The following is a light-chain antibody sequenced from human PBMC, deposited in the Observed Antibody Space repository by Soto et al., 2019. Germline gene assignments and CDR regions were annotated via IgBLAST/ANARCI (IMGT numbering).Light chain of an antibody. V-gene: IGLV1-40*01. J-gene: IGLJ2*01. CDR1: GSNIGAGYH. CDR3: QSYDNSLTGVV. CDR2: GNI. Sequence: QSVLTQPPAGSWATGQRVTFSRDTGGSNIGAGYHVQWYQQLPGTAPKRLIYGNINRPSGVPDRFYGYKSGTSASLAITGLQAEDEADYYCQSYDNSLTGVVCGGGTKVTVL.